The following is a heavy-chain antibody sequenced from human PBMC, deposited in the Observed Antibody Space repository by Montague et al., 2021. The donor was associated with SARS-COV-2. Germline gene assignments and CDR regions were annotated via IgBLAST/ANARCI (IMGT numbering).Heavy chain of an antibody. CDR1: GGFISDSYY. CDR2: LYRRGSV. V-gene: IGHV4-39*02. J-gene: IGHJ6*02. CDR3: VRGAEEAHFAMDV. Sequence: SETLSLTCIVSGGFISDSYYWAWIRQAPGKGLEWLGSLYRRGSVXSNPSLKSRVSISVDKSKNHFSLRLTSATAAETAVYYCVRGAEEAHFAMDVWGQGTTVTVSS. D-gene: IGHD3-10*01.